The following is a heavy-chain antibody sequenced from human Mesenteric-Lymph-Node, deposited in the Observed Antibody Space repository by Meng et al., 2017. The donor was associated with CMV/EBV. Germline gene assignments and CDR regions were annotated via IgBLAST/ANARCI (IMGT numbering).Heavy chain of an antibody. CDR2: INHSGST. J-gene: IGHJ4*02. CDR3: ARHQRWLKSEGGFDY. CDR1: GGSFSGYY. D-gene: IGHD4-23*01. Sequence: QATLQQWGAGLLRPSGPLSLTCAVYGGSFSGYYWSWIRQPPGKGLEWIGEINHSGSTNYNPSLKSRVTISVDTSKNQSSLKLSSVTAADTAVYYCARHQRWLKSEGGFDYWGQGTLVTVSS. V-gene: IGHV4-34*01.